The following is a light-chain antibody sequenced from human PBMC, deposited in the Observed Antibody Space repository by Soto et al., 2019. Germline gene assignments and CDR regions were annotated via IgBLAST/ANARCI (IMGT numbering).Light chain of an antibody. CDR1: QAIRND. V-gene: IGKV1-17*01. Sequence: DIQMTQSPSSLSASVGDRVTITCRSSQAIRNDVAWYQHKSGQAPTRLIYAASNLQSGVPSRFTGSGSGTEFTLAISSLQPEDFATYYCLQHNTYPLTFGGGTKVEIK. J-gene: IGKJ4*01. CDR2: AAS. CDR3: LQHNTYPLT.